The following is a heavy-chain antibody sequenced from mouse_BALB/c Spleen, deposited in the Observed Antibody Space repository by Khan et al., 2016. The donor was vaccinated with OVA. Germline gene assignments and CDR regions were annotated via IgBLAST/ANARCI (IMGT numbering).Heavy chain of an antibody. CDR3: ARAKHGSRDSFDY. Sequence: QVQLQQSGAELMKPGASVKISCKATGYTFSNYWIEWVKQRPGHGLEWIGEILPGSGSTNYNERFKGKATFTSDTSSNTAYMQLSSLPTEDSAVYFYARAKHGSRDSFDYWGQGTILTVSS. CDR1: GYTFSNYW. J-gene: IGHJ2*01. CDR2: ILPGSGST. D-gene: IGHD1-1*01. V-gene: IGHV1-9*01.